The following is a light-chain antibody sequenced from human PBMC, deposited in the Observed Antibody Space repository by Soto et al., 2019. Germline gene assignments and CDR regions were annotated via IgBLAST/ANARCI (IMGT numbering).Light chain of an antibody. J-gene: IGKJ2*01. V-gene: IGKV3-20*01. Sequence: EIVLTQSPGTLSLSPGERATLSCRASQSVRSSFFAWYQQKPGQAPRLLIYDVSVRATGIPDRFSGSGSGPNLPPPTKNLRPEDFPVYNCKQNETPASYILAQGTKLKIK. CDR3: KQNETPASYI. CDR2: DVS. CDR1: QSVRSSF.